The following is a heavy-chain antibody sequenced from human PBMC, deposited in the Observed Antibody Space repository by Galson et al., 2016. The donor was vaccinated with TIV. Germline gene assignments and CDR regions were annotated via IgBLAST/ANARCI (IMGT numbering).Heavy chain of an antibody. J-gene: IGHJ6*02. D-gene: IGHD2-2*02. CDR3: AKDMNRGCTTSNCYSYDYYYYALDV. CDR2: INWNSGYV. CDR1: GFSFDDYA. V-gene: IGHV3-9*01. Sequence: SLRLSCAASGFSFDDYAMHWVRQVPGKGLEWVSGINWNSGYVGYADSVKGRFTILRDSAQNSLYLHMSSLRAEDTAFYYCAKDMNRGCTTSNCYSYDYYYYALDVWGQGTTVTVSS.